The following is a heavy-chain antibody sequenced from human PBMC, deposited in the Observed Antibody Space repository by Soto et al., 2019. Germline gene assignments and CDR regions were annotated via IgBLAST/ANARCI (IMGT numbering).Heavy chain of an antibody. Sequence: GGPLEPSWEAPGLTFSSHAMHWVGQAPGKDLEWVAVIWYDGSNKYYADSVKGRFTISRDNSKNTLYLQMNSLRAEDTAVYYCARQGMPRGGVASDQVNFDCWGQGTLVTVSS. CDR3: ARQGMPRGGVASDQVNFDC. J-gene: IGHJ4*02. V-gene: IGHV3-33*01. CDR1: GLTFSSHA. CDR2: IWYDGSNK. D-gene: IGHD3-10*01.